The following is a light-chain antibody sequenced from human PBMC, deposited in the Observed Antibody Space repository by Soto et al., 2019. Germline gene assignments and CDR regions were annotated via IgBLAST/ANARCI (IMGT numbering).Light chain of an antibody. CDR1: ETIASY. J-gene: IGKJ3*01. V-gene: IGKV1-39*01. CDR2: SAS. Sequence: DIQMTQSPSSLSASVGDRVTITCRASETIASYVNWYQQRPGKAPKLLIYSASSLQTGVPSRFSGSGSGTDFTLTINSLQPEDFATYYCQQSYNGPFTFGPGTKVDI. CDR3: QQSYNGPFT.